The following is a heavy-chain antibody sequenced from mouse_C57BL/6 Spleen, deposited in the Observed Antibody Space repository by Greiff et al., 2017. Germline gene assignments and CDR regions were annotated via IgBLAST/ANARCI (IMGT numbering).Heavy chain of an antibody. D-gene: IGHD2-3*01. J-gene: IGHJ3*01. Sequence: QVQLKQSGAELARPGASVKMSCKASGYTFTSYTMHWVKQRPGQGLEWIGYINPSSGYTKYNQKFKDKATLTADKSSSTAYMQLSSLTSEDSAVYDCARRYDAHGGFAYWGQGTLVTVSA. CDR3: ARRYDAHGGFAY. V-gene: IGHV1-4*01. CDR1: GYTFTSYT. CDR2: INPSSGYT.